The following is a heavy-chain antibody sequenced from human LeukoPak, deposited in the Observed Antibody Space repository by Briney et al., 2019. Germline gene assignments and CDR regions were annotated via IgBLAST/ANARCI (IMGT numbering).Heavy chain of an antibody. V-gene: IGHV3-23*01. CDR3: AKETILTGSAEF. CDR2: ISSGGST. Sequence: GGSLRLSCEASGFTFSSYAMSWVRQAPGKGLEWVSPISSGGSTYYVDSVKGRFTSSSDNSKNTLYLQMNSLRAEDTAVYYCAKETILTGSAEFWGQGTLVAVSS. J-gene: IGHJ4*02. CDR1: GFTFSSYA. D-gene: IGHD3-9*01.